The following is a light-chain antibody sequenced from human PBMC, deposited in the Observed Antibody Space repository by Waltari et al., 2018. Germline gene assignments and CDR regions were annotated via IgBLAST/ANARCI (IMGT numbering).Light chain of an antibody. J-gene: IGLJ3*02. Sequence: QSALTQPASVSGSPGQSITISCTGTSSDVGGYNSVSWYQQHPGKAPKLMIYDVTSRPAGVSDPFSGSKAGNTGSLTISGLQAEGEADYYCNSYTGSSTLWVFGGGTKLTVL. V-gene: IGLV2-14*01. CDR1: SSDVGGYNS. CDR3: NSYTGSSTLWV. CDR2: DVT.